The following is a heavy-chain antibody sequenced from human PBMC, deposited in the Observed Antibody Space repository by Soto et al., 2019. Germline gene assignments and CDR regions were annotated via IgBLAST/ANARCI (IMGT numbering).Heavy chain of an antibody. D-gene: IGHD3-22*01. J-gene: IGHJ4*02. Sequence: AASVKVSCKASGGTFSSYAISWVRQAPGQGLEWMGGIIPIFGTANYAQKFQGRVTITADESTSTAYMELSSLRSEDTAVYYCARDHYYDSSGYYPTYFDYWGQGTLVTVSS. V-gene: IGHV1-69*13. CDR2: IIPIFGTA. CDR3: ARDHYYDSSGYYPTYFDY. CDR1: GGTFSSYA.